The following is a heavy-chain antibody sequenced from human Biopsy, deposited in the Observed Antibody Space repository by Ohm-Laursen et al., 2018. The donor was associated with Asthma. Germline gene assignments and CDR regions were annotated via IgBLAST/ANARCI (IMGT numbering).Heavy chain of an antibody. Sequence: TLSLTCTVSGASTKTDDHYWSWLRQPTGKGLEWFGFIHYSGSTSYNPSLKGGVTISVDTSKNQFSLKLSAGTAADTAVYYCATTSVAASSNWFDPWGQGTLVTVSS. V-gene: IGHV4-30-4*01. J-gene: IGHJ5*02. D-gene: IGHD6-19*01. CDR3: ATTSVAASSNWFDP. CDR2: IHYSGST. CDR1: GASTKTDDHY.